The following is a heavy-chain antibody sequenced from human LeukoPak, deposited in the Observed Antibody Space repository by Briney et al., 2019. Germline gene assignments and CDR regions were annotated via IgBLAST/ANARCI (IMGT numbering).Heavy chain of an antibody. Sequence: GEPLRISCKGSGYSFTSSWISWGRQMPGKGLGWMGRIDPSDSYNNSSPSSQGHVTISADKSISTAYLQWSSLKASDTAMYYCASGWFGELTHYWGQGTLVTVSS. D-gene: IGHD3-10*01. V-gene: IGHV5-10-1*01. CDR1: GYSFTSSW. CDR3: ASGWFGELTHY. CDR2: IDPSDSYN. J-gene: IGHJ4*02.